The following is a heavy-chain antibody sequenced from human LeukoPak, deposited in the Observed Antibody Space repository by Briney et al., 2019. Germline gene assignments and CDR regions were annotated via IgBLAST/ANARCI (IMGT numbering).Heavy chain of an antibody. CDR1: GFTFSSYG. J-gene: IGHJ4*02. D-gene: IGHD5-18*01. CDR2: ISYDGSNK. Sequence: GGSLRLSCAASGFTFSSYGMHWVRQAPGKGLEWVAVISYDGSNKYYADSVKGRFTISRDNSKNTLYLQMNSLRAEDTAVYYCASRYSYGYSLDYWGQGALVTVSS. V-gene: IGHV3-30*03. CDR3: ASRYSYGYSLDY.